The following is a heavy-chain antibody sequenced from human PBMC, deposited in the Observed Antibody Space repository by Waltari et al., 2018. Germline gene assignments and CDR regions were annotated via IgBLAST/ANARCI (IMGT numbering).Heavy chain of an antibody. V-gene: IGHV4-34*01. D-gene: IGHD1-26*01. CDR3: ARSGSYPPYYYYGMDV. CDR2: INHSGST. Sequence: QVQLQQWGAGLLKPSETLSLTCAVYGGSFSGSYWSWIRQPPGKGLEWIGEINHSGSTNYNPSLKSRVTISVDTSKNQFSLKLSSVTAADTAVYYCARSGSYPPYYYYGMDVWGQGTTVTVSS. CDR1: GGSFSGSY. J-gene: IGHJ6*02.